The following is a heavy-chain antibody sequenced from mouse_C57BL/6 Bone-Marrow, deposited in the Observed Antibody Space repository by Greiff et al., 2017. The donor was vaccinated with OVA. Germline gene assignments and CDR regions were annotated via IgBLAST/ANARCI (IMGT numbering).Heavy chain of an antibody. CDR1: GYTFTSYG. V-gene: IGHV1-81*01. Sequence: VQLQQSGAELSRPGASVKLSCKASGYTFTSYGISWVKQRTGQGLEWIGEIYPRSGNTYYNEKFKGKATLTADKSSSTAYMELRSLTSEDSAVYFCARGYYGSSNHFDYWGQGTTLTVSS. J-gene: IGHJ2*01. D-gene: IGHD1-1*01. CDR2: IYPRSGNT. CDR3: ARGYYGSSNHFDY.